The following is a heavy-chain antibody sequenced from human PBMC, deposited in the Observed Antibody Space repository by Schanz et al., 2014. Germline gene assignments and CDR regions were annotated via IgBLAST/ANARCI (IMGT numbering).Heavy chain of an antibody. CDR3: AKNQYDDVDLSSFYFDF. CDR1: GFGFSSYS. J-gene: IGHJ4*02. Sequence: EVQLVESGGGLVKPGGSLRLSCAASGFGFSSYSMNWVRQAPGKGLEWVSYITYNGGTIYYADSVKGRFTISRDNSKNTLYLQMNTLRAEDTAIYYCAKNQYDDVDLSSFYFDFWGQGTLVTVSS. D-gene: IGHD3-10*02. V-gene: IGHV3-21*05. CDR2: ITYNGGTI.